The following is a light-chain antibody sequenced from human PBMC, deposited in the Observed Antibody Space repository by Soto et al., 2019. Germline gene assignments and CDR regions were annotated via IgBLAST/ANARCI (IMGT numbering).Light chain of an antibody. Sequence: EIVLTQSPGTLSLSPGERTTLSCRASQSISSGYLTWYQQKPGQAPRLLIYGASSRAAGMPDRFSGSWSGTHFTLPVSCLAPEDFAVYYCQQYGKSSRRFGPGNKVDI. CDR1: QSISSGY. V-gene: IGKV3-20*01. CDR3: QQYGKSSRR. J-gene: IGKJ1*01. CDR2: GAS.